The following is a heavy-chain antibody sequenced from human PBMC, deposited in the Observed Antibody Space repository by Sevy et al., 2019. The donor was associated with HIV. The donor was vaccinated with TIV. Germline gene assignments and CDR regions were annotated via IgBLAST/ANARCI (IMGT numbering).Heavy chain of an antibody. CDR3: ARSRSNYGDYYFDY. J-gene: IGHJ4*02. CDR2: ISSGSTYT. Sequence: GGSLRLSCAASGFTFRAYYMTWIRQAPGKGLEWVSYISSGSTYTNYADSVKGRFTVSRDNAKNSLYLQMNSLRAEDTAVYYCARSRSNYGDYYFDYWGQGTLVTVSS. V-gene: IGHV3-11*06. D-gene: IGHD4-17*01. CDR1: GFTFRAYY.